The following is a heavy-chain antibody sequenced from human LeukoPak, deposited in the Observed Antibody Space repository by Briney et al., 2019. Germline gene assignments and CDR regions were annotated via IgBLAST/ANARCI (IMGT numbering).Heavy chain of an antibody. V-gene: IGHV3-48*03. CDR1: GFAFSRYD. CDR2: ISTSDSAI. D-gene: IGHD3-22*01. J-gene: IGHJ4*02. Sequence: GGSLRLSCAASGFAFSRYDMNWVRQSPGKGLEWVSHISTSDSAIYYADSVKGRFTISRDNAKNSLFLQMNSLRAEDTAVYYCAKASGSTGYYYFDSWGQGTLVTVSS. CDR3: AKASGSTGYYYFDS.